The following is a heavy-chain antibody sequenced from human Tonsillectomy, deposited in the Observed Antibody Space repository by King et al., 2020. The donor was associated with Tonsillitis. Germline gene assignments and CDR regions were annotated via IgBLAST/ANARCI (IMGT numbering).Heavy chain of an antibody. CDR3: ARVGYDSSGYGVDY. CDR1: GGSISSYY. CDR2: IYYSGST. J-gene: IGHJ4*02. Sequence: VQLQESGPGLVKPSETLSLTCTVSGGSISSYYWSWIRPPPGKGLEWIGYIYYSGSTNYNPSLKSRVTISVDTSKNQFSLKLSSVTAADTAVYYCARVGYDSSGYGVDYWGQGTLVTVSS. D-gene: IGHD3-22*01. V-gene: IGHV4-59*01.